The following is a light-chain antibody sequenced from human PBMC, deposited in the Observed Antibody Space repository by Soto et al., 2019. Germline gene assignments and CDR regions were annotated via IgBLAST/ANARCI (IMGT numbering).Light chain of an antibody. J-gene: IGKJ4*01. V-gene: IGKV1-27*01. Sequence: DIQLTQSPSSLSASVGNRVTITCRASQGISSYLAWYQQKPGKVPKLLIFAASTLQSGVPSRFSGSGSGTDFTLTISSLQPGDGATYYCQKYNSAPPTFGGGTKVEIK. CDR1: QGISSY. CDR3: QKYNSAPPT. CDR2: AAS.